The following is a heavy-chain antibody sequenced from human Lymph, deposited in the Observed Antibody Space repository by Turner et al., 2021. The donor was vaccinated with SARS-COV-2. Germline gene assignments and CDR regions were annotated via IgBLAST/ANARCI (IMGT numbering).Heavy chain of an antibody. V-gene: IGHV3-53*04. D-gene: IGHD5-18*01. Sequence: VQLVEHGGGLLQPGGSLRLSCAASGITVSSNYMTWVRQAPGKGLDWVSVIYSGDSTYYADSVKGRFTISRHKSKNTLYLQVNCLRAEDTAVYYGARDLDTACGMDVWGQGTTVTVSS. J-gene: IGHJ6*02. CDR3: ARDLDTACGMDV. CDR2: IYSGDST. CDR1: GITVSSNY.